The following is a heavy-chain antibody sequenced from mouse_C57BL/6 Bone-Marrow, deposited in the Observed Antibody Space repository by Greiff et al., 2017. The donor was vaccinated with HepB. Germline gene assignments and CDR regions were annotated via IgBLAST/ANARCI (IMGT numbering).Heavy chain of an antibody. CDR1: GFSLTSYG. CDR3: ARKDWYSNYGSMDY. J-gene: IGHJ4*01. Sequence: QVQLKESGPGLVQPSQSLSITCTVSGFSLTSYGVHWVRQSPGKGLEWLGVIWSGGSTDDNAAFISRLSISKDNSKSQVFFKMNSLQADDTAIYYCARKDWYSNYGSMDYWGQGTSVTVSS. D-gene: IGHD2-5*01. V-gene: IGHV2-2*01. CDR2: IWSGGST.